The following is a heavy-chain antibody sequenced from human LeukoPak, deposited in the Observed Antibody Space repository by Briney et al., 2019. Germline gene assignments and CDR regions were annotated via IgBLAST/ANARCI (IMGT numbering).Heavy chain of an antibody. CDR1: GLTVSNAW. CDR2: IWYDGSDI. J-gene: IGHJ4*02. D-gene: IGHD2-2*01. CDR3: ARGSAALYYFDF. V-gene: IGHV3-33*08. Sequence: PGGSLRLSCAASGLTVSNAWMSWVRQAPGKGLEWVALIWYDGSDIYYADSVKGRFIISRDNSKNTLYLQMNTLRAEDTAVYYCARGSAALYYFDFWGQGTLVTVSS.